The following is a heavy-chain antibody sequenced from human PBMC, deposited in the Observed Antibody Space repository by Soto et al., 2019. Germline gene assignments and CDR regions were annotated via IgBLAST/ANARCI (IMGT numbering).Heavy chain of an antibody. CDR2: MTPNSGNT. J-gene: IGHJ5*02. V-gene: IGHV1-8*02. CDR3: ARNLYNTGDFDR. Sequence: QVQLMQSGAEVRKPGASVKVSCRASGYTFTDYDINWVRQATGQGLEWLGWMTPNSGNTGYALKFQGRVTLTRDISRSTAYRELSSLTSEDTAVYYCARNLYNTGDFDRWGQGTLVTVS. D-gene: IGHD3-16*01. CDR1: GYTFTDYD.